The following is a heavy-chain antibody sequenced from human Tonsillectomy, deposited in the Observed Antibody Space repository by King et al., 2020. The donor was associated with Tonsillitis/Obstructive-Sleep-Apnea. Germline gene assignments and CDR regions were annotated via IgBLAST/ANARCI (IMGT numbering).Heavy chain of an antibody. D-gene: IGHD3-10*01. V-gene: IGHV5-10-1*01. CDR2: IDPSDSYT. CDR1: GYSFTSYW. Sequence: VQLVESGAEVKKPGESLRISCQGSGYSFTSYWITWVRQMPGKGLEWMGTIDPSDSYTKYSPSFQGHVSISADKSISTAYFQWSSLTASDTAMYYCARHSNGSGSYSAGHFMDVWGEGTTVTVSS. CDR3: ARHSNGSGSYSAGHFMDV. J-gene: IGHJ6*03.